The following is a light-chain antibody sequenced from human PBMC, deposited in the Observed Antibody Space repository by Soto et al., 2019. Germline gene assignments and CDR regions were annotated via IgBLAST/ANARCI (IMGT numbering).Light chain of an antibody. CDR2: LEGSGSY. V-gene: IGLV4-60*02. Sequence: QSVLTQSSSASASLGSSVKLTCTLSSGHSSYIIAWHQQQPGKAPRYLMKLEGSGSYNKGSGVPDRFSGSSYGADRYLTISNLHFEDEADYYCETWDSNTRVFGGGTKLTVL. J-gene: IGLJ3*02. CDR1: SGHSSYI. CDR3: ETWDSNTRV.